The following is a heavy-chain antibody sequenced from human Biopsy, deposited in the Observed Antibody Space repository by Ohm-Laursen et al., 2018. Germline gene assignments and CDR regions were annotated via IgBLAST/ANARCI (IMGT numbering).Heavy chain of an antibody. CDR3: ARVEDGTYEALDI. CDR2: IYYSGGT. J-gene: IGHJ3*02. V-gene: IGHV4-59*07. Sequence: SDTLSLTCSVSGGSITGYDWSWIRLAPGKGLEWTGYIYYSGGTKYNPSLASRVTFSVDMSKSQFSLKLYSVTAADTAVYYCARVEDGTYEALDIWGQGTLVAVSA. CDR1: GGSITGYD. D-gene: IGHD1-26*01.